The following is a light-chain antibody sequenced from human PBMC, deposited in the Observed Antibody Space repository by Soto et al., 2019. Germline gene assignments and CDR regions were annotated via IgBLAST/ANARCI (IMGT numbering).Light chain of an antibody. Sequence: QSVLTQPRSVSGAPGQRVTISCTGSSSNIGAGYDVHWYQQLPGTAPKVLIYDNNNRPSGVPDRFSGSKSGTSASLAITGLQAEDEADYYCHSYDVSLSGPVFGGGTKLTVL. CDR2: DNN. CDR1: SSNIGAGYD. CDR3: HSYDVSLSGPV. J-gene: IGLJ2*01. V-gene: IGLV1-40*01.